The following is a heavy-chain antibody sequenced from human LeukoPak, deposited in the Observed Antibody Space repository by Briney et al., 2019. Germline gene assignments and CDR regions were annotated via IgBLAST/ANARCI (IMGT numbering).Heavy chain of an antibody. CDR2: INPSDITT. D-gene: IGHD1-1*01. CDR3: TRQSLSRTTPFDY. J-gene: IGHJ4*02. CDR1: GYTFITYY. Sequence: ASVKVSCKASGYTFITYYIHWVRQAPGRGLEWVGVINPSDITTSYAQKFQGRVTMTRDTSTSTVYMEVSSLRSEDTAVYYCTRQSLSRTTPFDYWGQGTLVTVSS. V-gene: IGHV1-46*01.